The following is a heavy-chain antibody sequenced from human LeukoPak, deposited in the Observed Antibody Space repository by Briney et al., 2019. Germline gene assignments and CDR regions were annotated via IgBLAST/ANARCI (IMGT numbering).Heavy chain of an antibody. D-gene: IGHD5-18*01. V-gene: IGHV3-23*01. CDR3: ARVRWFGYSYGPDY. Sequence: PGGSLRLSCAASGFTFSSYAMSWVRQAPGKGLEWVSAISGSGGSTYYADSVKGRFTISRDNSKNTLYLQMNSLRAEDTAVYYCARVRWFGYSYGPDYWGQGTLVTVSS. CDR1: GFTFSSYA. J-gene: IGHJ4*02. CDR2: ISGSGGST.